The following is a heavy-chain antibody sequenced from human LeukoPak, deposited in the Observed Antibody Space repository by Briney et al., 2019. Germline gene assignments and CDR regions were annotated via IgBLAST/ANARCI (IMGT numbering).Heavy chain of an antibody. Sequence: ASVKVSCKASGYTFTGYYMHWVRQAPGQGLEWMGWINPNSGGTNYAQKFQGRATMTRDTSISTAYMELSRLRSDDTAVYYCARDYHIAAAGKARFDPWGQGTLVTVSS. J-gene: IGHJ5*02. D-gene: IGHD6-13*01. V-gene: IGHV1-2*02. CDR2: INPNSGGT. CDR3: ARDYHIAAAGKARFDP. CDR1: GYTFTGYY.